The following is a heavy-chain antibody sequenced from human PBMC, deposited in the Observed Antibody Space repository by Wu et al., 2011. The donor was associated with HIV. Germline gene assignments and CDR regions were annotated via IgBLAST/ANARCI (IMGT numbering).Heavy chain of an antibody. CDR3: ARGNRYCSGTRCFIQRVYFDL. D-gene: IGHD2-2*01. V-gene: IGHV1-8*01. CDR2: MNPNSGDT. J-gene: IGHJ2*01. Sequence: QVQLVQSGAEVKKPGASVKVSCKAFGYTFTSYDINWVRLATGQGLEWMGWMNPNSGDTGSAQKFQGRVTMTRDTSINTAYMELSSLKSEDTAVYYCARGNRYCSGTRCFIQRVYFDLWAAAPWSLS. CDR1: GYTFTSYD.